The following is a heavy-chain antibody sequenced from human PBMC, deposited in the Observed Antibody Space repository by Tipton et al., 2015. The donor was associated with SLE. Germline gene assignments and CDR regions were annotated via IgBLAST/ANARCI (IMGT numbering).Heavy chain of an antibody. CDR1: GVSISSSY. CDR3: ARVWLNNAFDI. Sequence: TLSLTCNVSGVSISSSYWSWIRQSAGKGLEWIGRIYTSGATDDNPSLKSRVTMSVDMSKNQIFLKMTSVTAADSAVYFCARVWLNNAFDIWGQGTRVTVSS. D-gene: IGHD2/OR15-2a*01. J-gene: IGHJ3*02. V-gene: IGHV4-4*07. CDR2: IYTSGAT.